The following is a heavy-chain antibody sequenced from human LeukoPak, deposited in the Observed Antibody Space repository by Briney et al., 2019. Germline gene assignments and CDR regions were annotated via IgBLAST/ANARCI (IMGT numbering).Heavy chain of an antibody. CDR3: ARMYYDILTGHGNNWFDP. Sequence: ASVKVSCKAPGYTFTGYYMHWVRQAPGQGLEWMGWINPNSGGTNYAQKFQGRVTMTRDTSISTAYMELSRLRSDDTAVYYCARMYYDILTGHGNNWFDPWGQGTLVTVSS. J-gene: IGHJ5*02. V-gene: IGHV1-2*02. D-gene: IGHD3-9*01. CDR1: GYTFTGYY. CDR2: INPNSGGT.